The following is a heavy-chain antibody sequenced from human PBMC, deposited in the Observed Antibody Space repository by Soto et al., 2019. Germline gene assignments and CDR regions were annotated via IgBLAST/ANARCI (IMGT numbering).Heavy chain of an antibody. CDR2: IGSSDNII. V-gene: IGHV3-11*01. J-gene: IGHJ4*02. D-gene: IGHD3-22*01. CDR3: ARDLGYYESSGYFDY. CDR1: GFTFSDYY. Sequence: PGGSLRPSCAASGFTFSDYYMSWIRQAPGKGLEWVSYIGSSDNIIYYADSVKGRFTISRDNAKNSLYLQMNSLRAEDTAVYYCARDLGYYESSGYFDYWGQRTLVTVSS.